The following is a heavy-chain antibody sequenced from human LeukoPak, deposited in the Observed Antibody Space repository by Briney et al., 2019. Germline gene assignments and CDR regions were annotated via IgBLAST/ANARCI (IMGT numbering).Heavy chain of an antibody. CDR3: ARTGRYGVYEDY. Sequence: PSETLSLTCTVSGGSISSHYWSWIRQPPGKGLEWIGYIYYSGSTNYNPSLKSRVTMSVDTSKNQFSLKLSSVTAADTAVYYCARTGRYGVYEDYWGPGTLVTVSS. D-gene: IGHD5/OR15-5a*01. CDR2: IYYSGST. CDR1: GGSISSHY. J-gene: IGHJ4*02. V-gene: IGHV4-59*11.